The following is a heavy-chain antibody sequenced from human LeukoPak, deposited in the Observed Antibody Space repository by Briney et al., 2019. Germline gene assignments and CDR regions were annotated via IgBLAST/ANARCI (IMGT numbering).Heavy chain of an antibody. D-gene: IGHD5-24*01. CDR2: IRYDGSNK. CDR1: GFTFSSYG. Sequence: GGSLRLSCAASGFTFSSYGMHWVRQAPGKGLEWVAFIRYDGSNKYYADSVKGRFTISRDNSKNTLYLHVNSLRPEDTAVYYCARDMAGYNYFFDYWGQGTLVTVSS. CDR3: ARDMAGYNYFFDY. J-gene: IGHJ4*02. V-gene: IGHV3-30*02.